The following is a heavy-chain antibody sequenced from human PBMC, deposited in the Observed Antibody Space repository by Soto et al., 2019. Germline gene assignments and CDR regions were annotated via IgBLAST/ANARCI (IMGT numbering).Heavy chain of an antibody. CDR2: INHSGRT. CDR1: GGSFSGYY. Sequence: QVQLQQWGAGLLKPSETLSLTCAVYGGSFSGYYWSWIRQPPGKGLEWIGEINHSGRTNYNPSLKSRVTVSVDTSKNQFSLKLSSVTAADTAVYYCARSGLVGFLYYYGSGPNWFDPWGQGTLVTVSS. CDR3: ARSGLVGFLYYYGSGPNWFDP. J-gene: IGHJ5*02. D-gene: IGHD3-10*01. V-gene: IGHV4-34*01.